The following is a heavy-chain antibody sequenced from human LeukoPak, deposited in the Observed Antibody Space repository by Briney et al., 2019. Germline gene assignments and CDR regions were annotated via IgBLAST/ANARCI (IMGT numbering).Heavy chain of an antibody. CDR3: VALYNWNYGVANFDY. Sequence: SVKVSCKASGGTFSSYAISWVRQAPGQGLDWMGGIIPIFGTANYAQKFQGRVTITTDESTSTAYMELSSLRSEDTAVYYCVALYNWNYGVANFDYWGQGTLVTVSS. D-gene: IGHD1-7*01. CDR1: GGTFSSYA. J-gene: IGHJ4*02. V-gene: IGHV1-69*05. CDR2: IIPIFGTA.